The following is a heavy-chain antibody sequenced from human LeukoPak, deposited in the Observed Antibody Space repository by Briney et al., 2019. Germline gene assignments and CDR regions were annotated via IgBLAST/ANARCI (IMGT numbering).Heavy chain of an antibody. D-gene: IGHD4-17*01. J-gene: IGHJ6*02. V-gene: IGHV1-69*04. CDR2: IIPIFGIA. CDR3: ASNYGDSLLSYYYYGMDV. Sequence: SVKASCKASGGTFSSYAISWVRQAPGQGLEWMGRIIPIFGIANYAQKFQGRVTITADKSTSTAYMELSSLRAEDTAVYYCASNYGDSLLSYYYYGMDVWGQGTTVTVSS. CDR1: GGTFSSYA.